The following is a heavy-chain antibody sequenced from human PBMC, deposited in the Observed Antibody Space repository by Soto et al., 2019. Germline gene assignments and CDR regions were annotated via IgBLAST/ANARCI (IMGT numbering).Heavy chain of an antibody. CDR2: ISTYKGDT. V-gene: IGHV1-18*01. Sequence: QVQLVQSGAEVKKPGASVKVSCNASGYTFTSYGISWVRQAPGQGLEWMGWISTYKGDTHYAQTLQGRVTLTTDTSTSTAYMELRSLRSDDTAVYYCARANGDYYFDYWGQGTLVTVST. CDR1: GYTFTSYG. D-gene: IGHD4-17*01. CDR3: ARANGDYYFDY. J-gene: IGHJ4*02.